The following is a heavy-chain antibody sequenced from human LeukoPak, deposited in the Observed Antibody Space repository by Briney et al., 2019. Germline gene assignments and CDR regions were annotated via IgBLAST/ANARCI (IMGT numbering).Heavy chain of an antibody. V-gene: IGHV3-7*01. CDR3: ARRDSSSWYNYYYYYYMVV. Sequence: GGSLRLSRAASGFTFSSYWMSWVRQAPGKGLEWVANIKQDGSEKYYVDSVKGRFTISRDNAKNSLYLQMNSLRAEDTAVYYCARRDSSSWYNYYYYYYMVVWGKGTTVTVSS. J-gene: IGHJ6*03. D-gene: IGHD6-13*01. CDR2: IKQDGSEK. CDR1: GFTFSSYW.